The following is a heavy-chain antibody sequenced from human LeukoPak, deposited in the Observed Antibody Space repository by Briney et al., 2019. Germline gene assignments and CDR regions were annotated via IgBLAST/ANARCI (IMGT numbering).Heavy chain of an antibody. Sequence: ASVKVSCKASGGTFSSYAISWVRQAPGQGLEWVGWINPNSGGTNYAQKFQGRVTMTRDTSISTAYMELTRLTSDDTAVYYCARRQLPWSIDYWGQGTLVTVSS. CDR2: INPNSGGT. J-gene: IGHJ4*02. D-gene: IGHD2-2*01. V-gene: IGHV1-2*02. CDR1: GGTFSSYA. CDR3: ARRQLPWSIDY.